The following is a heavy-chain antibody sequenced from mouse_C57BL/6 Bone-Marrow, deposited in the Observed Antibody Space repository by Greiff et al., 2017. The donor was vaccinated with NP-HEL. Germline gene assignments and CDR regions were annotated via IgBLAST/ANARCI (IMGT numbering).Heavy chain of an antibody. CDR1: GYTFTSYW. D-gene: IGHD1-1*01. Sequence: EVQGVESGTVLARLGASVKMSCKTSGYTFTSYWMHWVKQRPGQGLEWIGAIYPGNSDTSYNQKFKGKAKLTAVTSASTAYMELSSLTNEDSAVYYCTRRITTVYYFDYWGQGTTRTVSS. V-gene: IGHV1-5*01. CDR3: TRRITTVYYFDY. J-gene: IGHJ2*01. CDR2: IYPGNSDT.